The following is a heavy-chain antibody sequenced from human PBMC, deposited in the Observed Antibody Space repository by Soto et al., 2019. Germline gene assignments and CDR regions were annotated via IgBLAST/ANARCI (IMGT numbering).Heavy chain of an antibody. CDR1: GYSFTSYW. D-gene: IGHD6-19*01. Sequence: PGESLKISCKGSGYSFTSYWIGWVRQMPGKGLEWMGIIYPGDSDTRYSPSFQGQVTISADKSISTAYLQWSSLKASDTAMYYCARRTRGDSSGWPNYYYYGMDVWGQGXTVTVYS. J-gene: IGHJ6*02. V-gene: IGHV5-51*01. CDR2: IYPGDSDT. CDR3: ARRTRGDSSGWPNYYYYGMDV.